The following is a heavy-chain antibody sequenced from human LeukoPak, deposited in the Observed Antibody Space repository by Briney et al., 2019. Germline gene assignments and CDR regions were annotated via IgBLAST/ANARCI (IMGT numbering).Heavy chain of an antibody. Sequence: GASVKVSCKASGYTFTGYYMHWVRQAPGQGLEWMGWINPNSGGTNYAQKFQGRVTMTRDTSISTAYMELSRLRSDDTAVYYCARTSKLLWFGEQTGHWFDPWGQGTLVTVSS. V-gene: IGHV1-2*02. CDR1: GYTFTGYY. D-gene: IGHD3-10*01. CDR2: INPNSGGT. CDR3: ARTSKLLWFGEQTGHWFDP. J-gene: IGHJ5*02.